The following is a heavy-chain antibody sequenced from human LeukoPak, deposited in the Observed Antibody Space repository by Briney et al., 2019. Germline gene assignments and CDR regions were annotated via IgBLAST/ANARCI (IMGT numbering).Heavy chain of an antibody. V-gene: IGHV4-59*01. CDR3: ARANCSSTSCYVSYYYYMDV. CDR2: IYYSGSA. Sequence: SETLSLTCTVSGGSISSYYWSWIRQPPGKGLEWIGYIYYSGSANYNPSLKSRVTISVDTSKNQFSLKLSPVTAADTAVYYCARANCSSTSCYVSYYYYMDVWGKGTTVTVSS. CDR1: GGSISSYY. J-gene: IGHJ6*03. D-gene: IGHD2-2*01.